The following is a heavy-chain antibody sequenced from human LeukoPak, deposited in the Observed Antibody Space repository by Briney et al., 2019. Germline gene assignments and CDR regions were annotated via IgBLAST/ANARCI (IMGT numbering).Heavy chain of an antibody. CDR2: ISYDGSNK. CDR3: AGEWYSGY. J-gene: IGHJ4*02. V-gene: IGHV3-30-3*01. Sequence: GGSLRLSCAASGFTFSSYAMHWVRQAPGKGLEWVAVISYDGSNKYYADSVKGRFTISRDNSKNTLYLQMDSLRAEDTAVYYCAGEWYSGYWGQGTLVTVSS. D-gene: IGHD6-13*01. CDR1: GFTFSSYA.